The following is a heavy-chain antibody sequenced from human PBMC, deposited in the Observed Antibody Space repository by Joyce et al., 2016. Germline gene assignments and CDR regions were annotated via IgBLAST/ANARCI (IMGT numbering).Heavy chain of an antibody. J-gene: IGHJ4*02. CDR2: ITPIFATA. CDR3: VRVRQSGNINDY. CDR1: GGTRSGYA. V-gene: IGHV1-69*06. Sequence: QMQLVQSGAEVKKPGSSVKVSCRAFGGTRSGYAISWVRQAPGQGRGWMGGITPIFATAKYSQKFQTRLTITADKSTNTAYMELGSRRSEDTAIYYCVRVRQSGNINDYWGQGTQVTVSS.